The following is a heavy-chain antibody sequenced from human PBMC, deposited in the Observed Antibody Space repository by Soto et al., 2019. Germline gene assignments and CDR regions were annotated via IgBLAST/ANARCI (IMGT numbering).Heavy chain of an antibody. V-gene: IGHV3-21*01. Sequence: RRLSCAASGFTFSSYGMHWVRQAPGKGLEWVSSINTFGSNIYYADSVKGRFTISRDNAENSLYLQMNSLRAEDTGLYYCARDQDYYDLYYHGMDVWGQGTTVTVSS. CDR3: ARDQDYYDLYYHGMDV. J-gene: IGHJ6*02. CDR2: INTFGSNI. CDR1: GFTFSSYG. D-gene: IGHD3-22*01.